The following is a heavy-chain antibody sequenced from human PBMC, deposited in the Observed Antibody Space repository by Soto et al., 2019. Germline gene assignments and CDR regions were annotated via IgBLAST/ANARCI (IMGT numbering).Heavy chain of an antibody. D-gene: IGHD3-10*01. CDR3: AATVRGVNYYYMDV. V-gene: IGHV3-74*01. CDR1: GVTFSGSW. J-gene: IGHJ6*03. CDR2: IKSDGSRT. Sequence: PGWSLRLSCAGSGVTFSGSWMHWVRQAPGKGLVWVSRIKSDGSRTDYADSVKGRLTISRDNAKNTLYLQMNSLRAEDTAAYYCAATVRGVNYYYMDVWGKGTTVTVSS.